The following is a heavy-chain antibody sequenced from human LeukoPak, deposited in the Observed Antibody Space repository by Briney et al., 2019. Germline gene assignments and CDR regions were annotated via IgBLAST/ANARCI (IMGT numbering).Heavy chain of an antibody. D-gene: IGHD5-12*01. Sequence: GGSLRLSCAASGFTFSTYAMNWVRQAPGKGLEWVSVITGNSGLIYYADSVKGRYTISRDNSKNTVYLQMNSLRAEDAATYYCVKDRKPDSRYNFDYWGQGTLVTVSS. CDR3: VKDRKPDSRYNFDY. V-gene: IGHV3-23*01. J-gene: IGHJ4*02. CDR1: GFTFSTYA. CDR2: ITGNSGLI.